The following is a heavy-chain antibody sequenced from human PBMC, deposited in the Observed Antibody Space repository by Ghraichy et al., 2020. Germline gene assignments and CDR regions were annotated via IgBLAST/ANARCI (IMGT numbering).Heavy chain of an antibody. J-gene: IGHJ6*02. V-gene: IGHV3-53*01. Sequence: GGSLRLSCAASGFTVSSNYMSWVRQAPGKGLEWVSVIYSGGSTYYADSVKGRFTISRDNSKNTLYLQMSSLRAEDTAVYYCARDRRIAAADYYYYYGMDVWGQGTTVTVSS. CDR1: GFTVSSNY. CDR3: ARDRRIAAADYYYYYGMDV. D-gene: IGHD6-13*01. CDR2: IYSGGST.